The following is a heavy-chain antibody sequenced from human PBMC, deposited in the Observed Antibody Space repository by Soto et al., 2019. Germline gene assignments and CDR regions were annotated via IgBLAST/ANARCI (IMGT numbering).Heavy chain of an antibody. V-gene: IGHV3-64D*08. CDR2: IASHGATS. J-gene: IGHJ6*02. D-gene: IGHD7-27*01. Sequence: DVHLVESGGGLVQPGGSLRLSCSASGFTFSTYAIHWVRQAPGKGLEYVSVIASHGATSYYAESVKGGFTVSRDNSKNTLYLQMSSLRAEDSAIYYCVKDRTPNWDYPGMDVWGQGTTVTVSS. CDR1: GFTFSTYA. CDR3: VKDRTPNWDYPGMDV.